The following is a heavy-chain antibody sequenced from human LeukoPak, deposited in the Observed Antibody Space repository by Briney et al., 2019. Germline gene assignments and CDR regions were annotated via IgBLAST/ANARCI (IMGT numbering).Heavy chain of an antibody. CDR3: ARATIGAAGSTYYYYYMDV. Sequence: GGSLRLSCAASGFTFSSYWMSWVRQAPGKGLEWVANIKQDGSEKYYADSVKGRFTISRDNAKNSLYLQMNSLGAEDTAVYYCARATIGAAGSTYYYYYMDVWGKGTTVTVSS. CDR2: IKQDGSEK. D-gene: IGHD6-13*01. J-gene: IGHJ6*03. V-gene: IGHV3-7*01. CDR1: GFTFSSYW.